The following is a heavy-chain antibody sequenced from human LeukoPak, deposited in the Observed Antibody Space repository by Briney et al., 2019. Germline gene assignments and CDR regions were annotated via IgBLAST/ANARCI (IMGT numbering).Heavy chain of an antibody. CDR1: GFTFSSYG. CDR3: AKDLWAMAFDY. CDR2: ISYYGSNK. Sequence: GGSLRLSCAASGFTFSSYGMHWVRQAPGKGLEWVALISYYGSNKYYADSVKGRFTISRDNSKNTLYLQMNSLRAEDTAVYFCAKDLWAMAFDYWGQGTLVTVSS. J-gene: IGHJ4*02. V-gene: IGHV3-30*18. D-gene: IGHD2-21*01.